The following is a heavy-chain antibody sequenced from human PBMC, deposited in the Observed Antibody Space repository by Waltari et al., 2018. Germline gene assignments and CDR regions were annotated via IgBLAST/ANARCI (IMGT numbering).Heavy chain of an antibody. D-gene: IGHD3-22*01. CDR2: IIPIFGTA. Sequence: QVQLVQSGAEVKKPGSSVQVSCKASGGTFSSYAISWVRQAPGQGLDWMGGIIPIFGTANYAQKFQGRVTITADESTSTAYMELSSLRSEDTAVYYCARGGTMIVVVINYYYGMDVWGQGTTVTVSS. CDR1: GGTFSSYA. V-gene: IGHV1-69*01. CDR3: ARGGTMIVVVINYYYGMDV. J-gene: IGHJ6*02.